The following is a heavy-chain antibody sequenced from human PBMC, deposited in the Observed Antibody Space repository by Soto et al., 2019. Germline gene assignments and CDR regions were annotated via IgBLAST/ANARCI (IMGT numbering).Heavy chain of an antibody. Sequence: SETLSLTCTVSGGSISSYYWSWIRQPPGKGLEWIGYIYYSGNTNYSPSLKSRVTISADTSKNEFSLRLRSVTTADTAVYYCARGQFNILTGYYIDYWGQGTLVTVSS. J-gene: IGHJ4*02. CDR2: IYYSGNT. CDR1: GGSISSYY. CDR3: ARGQFNILTGYYIDY. D-gene: IGHD3-9*01. V-gene: IGHV4-59*12.